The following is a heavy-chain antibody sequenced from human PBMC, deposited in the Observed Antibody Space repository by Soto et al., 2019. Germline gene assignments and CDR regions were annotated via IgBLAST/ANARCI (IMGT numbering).Heavy chain of an antibody. Sequence: SETLSLTCTVSGGPISSSSYYWGWIRQPPGKGLEWIGSIYYSGSTYYNPSLKSRVTISVDTSKNQFSLKLSSVTAADTAVYYCARHRIAAAAGGDWFDPWGQGTLVTVSS. CDR3: ARHRIAAAAGGDWFDP. CDR2: IYYSGST. J-gene: IGHJ5*02. CDR1: GGPISSSSYY. D-gene: IGHD6-13*01. V-gene: IGHV4-39*01.